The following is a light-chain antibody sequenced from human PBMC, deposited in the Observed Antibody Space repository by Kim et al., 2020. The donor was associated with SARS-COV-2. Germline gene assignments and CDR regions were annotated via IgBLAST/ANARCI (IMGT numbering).Light chain of an antibody. CDR1: GSHLGAHDE. CDR3: QSYDTRLTAYV. CDR2: RNT. V-gene: IGLV1-40*01. Sequence: QRVTISCTGSGSHLGAHDEVHWYQQLPGTAPKLLIFRNTYRPSGVPDRFSGSKSGTSASLAITGLQAEDEADYYCQSYDTRLTAYVFGSGTKVTVL. J-gene: IGLJ1*01.